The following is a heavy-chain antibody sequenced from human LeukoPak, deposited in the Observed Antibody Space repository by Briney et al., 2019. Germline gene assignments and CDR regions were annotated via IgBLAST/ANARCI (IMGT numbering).Heavy chain of an antibody. CDR1: GITFSSYS. J-gene: IGHJ6*03. CDR2: IRYNGNNQ. CDR3: AKDSAFYYIDV. V-gene: IGHV3-30*02. Sequence: PGRSLRLSCAASGITFSSYSMNWVRQAPGKGLEWVAFIRYNGNNQYYADSVKGRFTISRDNSKNTLYLQMNSLKGDDTAVYYCAKDSAFYYIDVWGKGTTVIISS. D-gene: IGHD3-10*01.